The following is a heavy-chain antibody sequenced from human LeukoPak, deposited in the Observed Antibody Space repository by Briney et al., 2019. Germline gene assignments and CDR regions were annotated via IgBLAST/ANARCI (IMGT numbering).Heavy chain of an antibody. CDR2: IYHSGST. CDR3: ARDLGAAGTTLPWD. J-gene: IGHJ4*02. Sequence: KPSETLSLTCTVSGYSISSGYYRGWIRQPPGKGLEWIGSIYHSGSTYYNPSLKSRVTISVDTSKNQFSLKLSSVTAADTAVYYCARDLGAAGTTLPWDWGQGTLVTVSS. V-gene: IGHV4-38-2*02. D-gene: IGHD6-13*01. CDR1: GYSISSGYY.